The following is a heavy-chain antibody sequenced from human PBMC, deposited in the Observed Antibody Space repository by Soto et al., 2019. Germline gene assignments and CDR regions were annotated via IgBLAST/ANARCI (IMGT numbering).Heavy chain of an antibody. CDR3: ARERGYSYGLGAFDI. J-gene: IGHJ3*02. CDR1: GFTFSSYD. D-gene: IGHD5-18*01. CDR2: IGTAGDT. Sequence: EVQLVESGGGLVQPGGSLRLSCAASGFTFSSYDMHWVRQATGKGLAWVSAIGTAGDTYYPGSVKGRFTISRENAKNSLYLQMNSLRAEDTAVYYCARERGYSYGLGAFDIWGQGTMVIVSS. V-gene: IGHV3-13*01.